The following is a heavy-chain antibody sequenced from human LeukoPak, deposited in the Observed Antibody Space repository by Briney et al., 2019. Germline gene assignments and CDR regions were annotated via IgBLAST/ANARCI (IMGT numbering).Heavy chain of an antibody. D-gene: IGHD5-18*01. CDR3: SREDVDTAMVTLGCFEY. J-gene: IGHJ4*02. Sequence: VASLRVSCTASGGTFCSYAIRWVRQAPGQGLEWMGRINPIFGIANYAQTFQSTVTITADKSTSTPYMEMRSLRSPATPLYHTSREDVDTAMVTLGCFEYWGQGALVTV. V-gene: IGHV1-69*10. CDR2: INPIFGIA. CDR1: GGTFCSYA.